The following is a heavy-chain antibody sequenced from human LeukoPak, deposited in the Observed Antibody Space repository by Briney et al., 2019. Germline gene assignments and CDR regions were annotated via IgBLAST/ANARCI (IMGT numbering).Heavy chain of an antibody. J-gene: IGHJ4*02. CDR2: IKQDGNDK. Sequence: PGGSLRLSCAASGFTFSDYWMSWVRQAPGKGLEWVASIKQDGNDKYYVDSVKGRFTITKDNAKNSLYLQMNSLRGEDTAVYYCTRANYCFDYWGQGTLVTVSS. V-gene: IGHV3-7*01. CDR1: GFTFSDYW. CDR3: TRANYCFDY.